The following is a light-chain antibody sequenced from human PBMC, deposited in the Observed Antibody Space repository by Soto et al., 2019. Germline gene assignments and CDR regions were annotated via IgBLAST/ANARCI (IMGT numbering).Light chain of an antibody. CDR2: DVG. V-gene: IGLV2-14*01. J-gene: IGLJ2*01. Sequence: QSALPQPDSVSGSPGQSVTISCTGITSDVGAYDYVSWYQQHPGKAPKLMIYDVGNRPSGVSNRFSGSKSGNTASLTISGLQAEDEADYSCSSYARSTLVFGGGTKLTVL. CDR1: TSDVGAYDY. CDR3: SSYARSTLV.